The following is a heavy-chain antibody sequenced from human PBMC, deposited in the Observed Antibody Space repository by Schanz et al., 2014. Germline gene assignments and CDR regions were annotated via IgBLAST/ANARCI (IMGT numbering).Heavy chain of an antibody. CDR2: ISGRDGST. Sequence: EVQLVESGGGLVQPGGSLRLSCAASGFTFSNYWMHWVRQAPGKGLVWVSAISGRDGSTYYADSVKGRFTISRDNFKGALYLQMSSLRAEDTAVYYCAKSLESCPGGRCSRGYFDYWGQGTLVTVSS. CDR3: AKSLESCPGGRCSRGYFDY. V-gene: IGHV3-23*04. D-gene: IGHD2-8*02. CDR1: GFTFSNYW. J-gene: IGHJ4*02.